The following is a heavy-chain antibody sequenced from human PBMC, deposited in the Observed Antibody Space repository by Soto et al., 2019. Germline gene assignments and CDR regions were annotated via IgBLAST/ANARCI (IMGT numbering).Heavy chain of an antibody. D-gene: IGHD3-3*01. CDR1: GFTFSSYA. CDR2: ISGSGGST. Sequence: EVQLLESGGGLVQPGGSLRLSCAASGFTFSSYAMSWVRQAPGKGLEWVSAISGSGGSTYYADSVKGQFTISRDNSKNTLYLQMNSLRAEDTAVYYCAKEVTYYDFWSGYHHDAFDIWGQRTMVTDSS. V-gene: IGHV3-23*01. CDR3: AKEVTYYDFWSGYHHDAFDI. J-gene: IGHJ3*02.